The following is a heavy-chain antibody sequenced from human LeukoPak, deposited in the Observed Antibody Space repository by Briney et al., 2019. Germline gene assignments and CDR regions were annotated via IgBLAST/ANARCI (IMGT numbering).Heavy chain of an antibody. CDR1: GGSISSSSYY. CDR2: IYYSGST. D-gene: IGHD5-24*01. Sequence: SETLSLTCTVSGGSISSSSYYWGWIRQPPGKGLEWIGSIYYSGSTYYNPSLKSRVTISVATSKTQFSLKPSSVTAADTAAYYCARQHLEMDTITWFDSWGQGTLVTVSS. V-gene: IGHV4-39*01. J-gene: IGHJ5*01. CDR3: ARQHLEMDTITWFDS.